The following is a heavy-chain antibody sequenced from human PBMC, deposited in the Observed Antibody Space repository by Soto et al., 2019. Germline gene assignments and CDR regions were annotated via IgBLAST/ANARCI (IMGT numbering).Heavy chain of an antibody. CDR2: ISAYNGDT. CDR1: GYTFTSYA. D-gene: IGHD3-22*01. CDR3: ARTYDISGYPPFWY. V-gene: IGHV1-18*01. Sequence: ASVKVSFKASGYTFTSYAIGWVRQAPGQGLEWMGWISAYNGDTNYAQSLLGRVTMTIDTSTNTAYMELRSLRSDDTAVYYCARTYDISGYPPFWYWGQGTLVTVSS. J-gene: IGHJ4*02.